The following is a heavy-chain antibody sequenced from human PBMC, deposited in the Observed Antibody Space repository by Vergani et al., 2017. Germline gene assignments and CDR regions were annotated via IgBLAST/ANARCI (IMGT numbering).Heavy chain of an antibody. V-gene: IGHV4-59*01. D-gene: IGHD2-15*01. CDR3: ARSRRYCSGGSCNNWFDP. Sequence: QVQLQESGPGLVKPSETLSLTCTVSGGSISSYYWSWIRQPPGKGLEWIGYFYYSGSTNYNPSLKSRVTISVDTSKNQFSLKLSSVTAADTAVYYCARSRRYCSGGSCNNWFDPWGQGTLVTVSS. CDR1: GGSISSYY. CDR2: FYYSGST. J-gene: IGHJ5*02.